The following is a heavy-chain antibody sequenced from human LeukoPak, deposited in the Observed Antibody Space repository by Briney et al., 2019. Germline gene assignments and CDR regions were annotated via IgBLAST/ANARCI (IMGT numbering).Heavy chain of an antibody. Sequence: PSETLSLTCTVSGGSISSYYWSWIRQPAGKGLEWIGRIYTSGSTNYNPSLKSRVTMSVDTSKNQFSLKLSSVTAADTAVYYCARDRHGVTIRYMDVWGKGTTVTVSS. D-gene: IGHD3-3*01. CDR1: GGSISSYY. CDR2: IYTSGST. V-gene: IGHV4-4*07. CDR3: ARDRHGVTIRYMDV. J-gene: IGHJ6*03.